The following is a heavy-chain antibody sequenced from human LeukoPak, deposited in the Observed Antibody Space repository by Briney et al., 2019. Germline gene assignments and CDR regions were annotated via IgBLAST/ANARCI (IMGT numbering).Heavy chain of an antibody. CDR3: ARAPRGVVVKSDAFDI. Sequence: PSETLSLTCTVSGGSISSYYWSWIRQPPGKGLEWIGYIYYSGSTNYNPSLKSRVRTSVDTSKKQFSLKLSSVPAADTAVYYCARAPRGVVVKSDAFDIWGRGTMVTVSS. CDR1: GGSISSYY. D-gene: IGHD2-15*01. CDR2: IYYSGST. V-gene: IGHV4-59*01. J-gene: IGHJ3*02.